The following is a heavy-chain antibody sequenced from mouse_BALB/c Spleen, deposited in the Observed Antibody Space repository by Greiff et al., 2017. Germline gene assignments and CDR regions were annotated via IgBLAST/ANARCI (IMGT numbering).Heavy chain of an antibody. Sequence: QVQLQHPGAELVKPGASVKLSCKASGYTFTSYWMHWVKQRPGQCLEWIGEIDPSDSYTNYNQKFKGKATLTVDKSSSTAYMQLSSLTSEDSAVYYCARRCTMITTYAMDYWGQGTSVTVSS. CDR1: GYTFTSYW. CDR3: ARRCTMITTYAMDY. V-gene: IGHV1-69*02. J-gene: IGHJ4*01. CDR2: IDPSDSYT. D-gene: IGHD2-4*01.